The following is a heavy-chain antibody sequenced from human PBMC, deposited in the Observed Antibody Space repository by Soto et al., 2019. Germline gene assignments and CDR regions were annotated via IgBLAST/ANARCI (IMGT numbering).Heavy chain of an antibody. CDR3: ARLDQTVTTNYYYYGMDV. J-gene: IGHJ6*02. V-gene: IGHV4-39*01. D-gene: IGHD4-4*01. CDR1: GGSISSSSYY. Sequence: SETLSLTCTVSGGSISSSSYYWGWIRQPPGKGLEWIGSIYYSGSTYYNPSLKSRVTISVDTSKNQFSLKLSSVTAADTAVYYCARLDQTVTTNYYYYGMDVWGQGTTVTVSS. CDR2: IYYSGST.